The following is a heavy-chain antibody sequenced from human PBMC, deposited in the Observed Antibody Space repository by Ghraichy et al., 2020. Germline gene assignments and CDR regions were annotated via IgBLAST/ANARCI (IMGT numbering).Heavy chain of an antibody. V-gene: IGHV3-21*01. D-gene: IGHD6-13*01. CDR2: ISSSSSYI. CDR1: GFTFSSYS. CDR3: ARDPPFIAAAGKRESVLDY. J-gene: IGHJ4*02. Sequence: GGSLRLSCAASGFTFSSYSMNWVRQAPGKGLEWVSSISSSSSYIYYADSVKGRFTISRDNAKNSLYLQMNSLRAEDTAVYYCARDPPFIAAAGKRESVLDYWGQGTLVTVSS.